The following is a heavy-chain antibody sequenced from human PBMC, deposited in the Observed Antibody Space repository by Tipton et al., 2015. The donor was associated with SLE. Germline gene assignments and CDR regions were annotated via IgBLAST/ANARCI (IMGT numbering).Heavy chain of an antibody. CDR1: GGSFSGYY. CDR2: IYTSGST. D-gene: IGHD3-3*01. CDR3: ARGQLRFLEWLPFDY. V-gene: IGHV4-59*10. J-gene: IGHJ4*02. Sequence: TLSLTCAVYGGSFSGYYWSWIRQPAGKGLEWIGHIYTSGSTNYNPSLKSRVTISVDTSKNQFSLKLSSVTAADTAVYYCARGQLRFLEWLPFDYWGQGTLVTVSS.